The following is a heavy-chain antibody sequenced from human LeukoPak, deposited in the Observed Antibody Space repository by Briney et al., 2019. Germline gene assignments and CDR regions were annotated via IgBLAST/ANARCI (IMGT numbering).Heavy chain of an antibody. CDR2: INHSGST. V-gene: IGHV4-34*01. J-gene: IGHJ4*02. CDR3: ARGRTLYYDSSGFRTLFDY. Sequence: SETLSLTCAVYGGSFSGYYWSWIRQPPGKGLEWIGEINHSGSTNYNPSLKSRVTISVDTSKNQFSLKLSSVTAADTAVYYCARGRTLYYDSSGFRTLFDYWGQGTLVTASS. CDR1: GGSFSGYY. D-gene: IGHD3-22*01.